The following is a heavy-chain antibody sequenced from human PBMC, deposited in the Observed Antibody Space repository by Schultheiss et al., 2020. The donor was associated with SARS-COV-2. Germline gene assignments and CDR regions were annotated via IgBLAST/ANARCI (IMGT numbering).Heavy chain of an antibody. CDR3: ARSLRYFDWLSY. V-gene: IGHV4-61*01. D-gene: IGHD3-9*01. Sequence: SETLSLTCTVSGGSVSSGSYYWSWIRQPPGKGLEWIGYIYYSGSTNYNPSLKSRVTISVDTSKNQFSLKLSSVTAADTAVYYCARSLRYFDWLSYWGQGTLVTVSS. CDR1: GGSVSSGSYY. J-gene: IGHJ4*02. CDR2: IYYSGST.